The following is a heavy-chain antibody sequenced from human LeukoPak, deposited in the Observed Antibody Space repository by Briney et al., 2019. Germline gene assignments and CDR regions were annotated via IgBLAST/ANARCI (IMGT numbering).Heavy chain of an antibody. V-gene: IGHV1-69*13. CDR3: ARVMGSLGYCSSTSCYAGAFDI. CDR2: IIPIFGTA. CDR1: GGTFSSYA. Sequence: PGASVKVSCKASGGTFSSYAISWVRQAPGQGLEWMGGIIPIFGTANYAQKFQGRVTITADESTSTAYMELSSLRSEDTAVYYCARVMGSLGYCSSTSCYAGAFDIWGQGTMVTVSS. J-gene: IGHJ3*02. D-gene: IGHD2-2*01.